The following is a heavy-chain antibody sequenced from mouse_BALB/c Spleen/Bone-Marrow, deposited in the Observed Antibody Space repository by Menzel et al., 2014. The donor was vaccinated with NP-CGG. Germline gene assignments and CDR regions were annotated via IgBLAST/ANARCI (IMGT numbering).Heavy chain of an antibody. J-gene: IGHJ3*01. D-gene: IGHD2-4*01. Sequence: QVQLQHPGAELMKPGASVKISCKATGYTFXRNWIEWVKQRPGHGLEWIGEILPGSGSTNYNEKFKGKATFTADTSSNTANMQLSSLTSEDSGVYYCARVGSTMITTAFAYWGQGTLVTVSA. CDR1: GYTFXRNW. CDR3: ARVGSTMITTAFAY. V-gene: IGHV1-9*01. CDR2: ILPGSGST.